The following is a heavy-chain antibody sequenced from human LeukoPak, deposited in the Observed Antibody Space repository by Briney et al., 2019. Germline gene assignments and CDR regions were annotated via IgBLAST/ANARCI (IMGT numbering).Heavy chain of an antibody. CDR1: GGSISSSSYY. D-gene: IGHD3-10*02. CDR2: IYYSGST. CDR3: ARYLGSGDATYYYYYGMDV. J-gene: IGHJ6*02. Sequence: PSETLSLTCTVSGGSISSSSYYWGWIRQPPGKGLEWIGSIYYSGSTYYNPSLKSRVTISVDTSKNQFSLKLSSVTAADTAVYYCARYLGSGDATYYYYYGMDVWGQGTTVTVSS. V-gene: IGHV4-39*07.